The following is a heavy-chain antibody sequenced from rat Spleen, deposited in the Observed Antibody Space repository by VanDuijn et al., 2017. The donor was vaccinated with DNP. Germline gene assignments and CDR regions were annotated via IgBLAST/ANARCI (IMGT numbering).Heavy chain of an antibody. D-gene: IGHD1-2*01. V-gene: IGHV4-2*01. CDR1: GFNFNDYW. Sequence: EVKLVESGGGLVQPGRSLKLSCAASGFNFNDYWMGWVRQAPGKGLEWIGEINKDSSTMNYTPSLKDKFTISRDNAQNNLYLQMSKLGSEETAMYYCARYRSYGAMDAWGQGTSVTVSS. J-gene: IGHJ4*01. CDR3: ARYRSYGAMDA. CDR2: INKDSSTM.